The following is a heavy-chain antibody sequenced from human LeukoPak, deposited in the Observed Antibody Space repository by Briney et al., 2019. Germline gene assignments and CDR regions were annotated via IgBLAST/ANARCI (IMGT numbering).Heavy chain of an antibody. CDR2: IWYDGSNK. Sequence: GGSLRLSCAASGFTFSSYGMHWVRQAPGKGLEWVAVIWYDGSNKYYADSVKGRFTISRDNSKNTLYLQMNNLRAEDTAVYYCARGLGGVAGVLDYWGQGTLVTVSS. D-gene: IGHD6-19*01. J-gene: IGHJ4*02. V-gene: IGHV3-33*01. CDR1: GFTFSSYG. CDR3: ARGLGGVAGVLDY.